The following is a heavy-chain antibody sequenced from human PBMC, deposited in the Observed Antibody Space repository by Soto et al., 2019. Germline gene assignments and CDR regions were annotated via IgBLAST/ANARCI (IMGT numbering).Heavy chain of an antibody. J-gene: IGHJ6*03. D-gene: IGHD6-13*01. Sequence: QVQLVESGGGVVQPGRSLRLSCAASGFTFSSYGMHWVRQAPGKGLEWVALIWYDGSNEYYADSVKGRFTISRDNSKNTLYLQMNSLRAEDTAVYYCARAQPGNYYMDVWGKGTSVTVSS. CDR2: IWYDGSNE. CDR3: ARAQPGNYYMDV. CDR1: GFTFSSYG. V-gene: IGHV3-33*01.